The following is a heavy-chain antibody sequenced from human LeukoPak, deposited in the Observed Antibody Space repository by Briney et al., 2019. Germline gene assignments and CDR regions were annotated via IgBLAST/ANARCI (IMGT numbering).Heavy chain of an antibody. J-gene: IGHJ3*01. CDR3: ARHSAHSSTNDAFDL. CDR2: IYYSGST. Sequence: SETLSLTCTVSGGSISSYYWSWIRQPPGKGLEWIGYIYYSGSTNYNPSLKSRVTISVDTSKNQFSLKLTSVTAADTAVYYCARHSAHSSTNDAFDLWGQGTLVTVSS. CDR1: GGSISSYY. D-gene: IGHD6-13*01. V-gene: IGHV4-59*01.